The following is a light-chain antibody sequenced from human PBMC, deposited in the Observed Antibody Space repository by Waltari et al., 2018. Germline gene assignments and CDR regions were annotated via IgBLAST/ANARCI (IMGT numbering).Light chain of an antibody. CDR2: ATP. CDR3: QHRDHWPPDAT. V-gene: IGKV3D-20*02. Sequence: EIVLTQSPGTLSLSPGERATLSCRASRRVSSTYLAWYQQKPGPAPRLLIHATPSRSPGIPARFSGSGSGTDFTLTISSLEPEDFAVYYCQHRDHWPPDATFGPGTKVDI. J-gene: IGKJ3*01. CDR1: RRVSSTY.